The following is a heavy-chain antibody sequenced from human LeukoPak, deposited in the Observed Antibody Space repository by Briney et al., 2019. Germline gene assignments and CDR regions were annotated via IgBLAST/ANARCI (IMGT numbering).Heavy chain of an antibody. Sequence: GGSLRLSCAASGFTFSGSAMHWVRQASGKGLEWVGRISSKAKTYETAYSVSVKGRFTISRDDSKDTAYLQMSSLKTEDTAVYNCTRVSVTGDYYCCGMDVWGQGTTVAVSS. J-gene: IGHJ6*02. CDR3: TRVSVTGDYYCCGMDV. CDR1: GFTFSGSA. CDR2: ISSKAKTYET. D-gene: IGHD6-19*01. V-gene: IGHV3-73*01.